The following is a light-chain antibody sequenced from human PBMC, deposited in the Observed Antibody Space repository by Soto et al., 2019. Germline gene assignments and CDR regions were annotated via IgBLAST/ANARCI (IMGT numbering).Light chain of an antibody. Sequence: DIQMTQSPSSLSASVGDRVAITCRASQSISYYLNWYQQKPGKAPKLLIYAASSFQSGVPSRFSGSGSGTTFTLTITSLQPEDFATYYCQQSYSTPITFGQGTRLEIK. CDR3: QQSYSTPIT. J-gene: IGKJ5*01. CDR1: QSISYY. CDR2: AAS. V-gene: IGKV1-39*01.